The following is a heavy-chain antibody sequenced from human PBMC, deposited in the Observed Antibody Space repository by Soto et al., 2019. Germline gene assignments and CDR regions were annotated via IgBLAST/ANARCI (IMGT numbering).Heavy chain of an antibody. CDR2: ISGSGGST. J-gene: IGHJ4*02. Sequence: EVQLLESGGGLVQPGGSLRLSCAASGFTFSSYAMSWVRQAPGKGLEWVSAISGSGGSTYYADPVKGRFTISRNNSNATLDLQMHSRSAEDTAVYCGAKVRRLYSGGDYWGQGTLVTVSS. CDR1: GFTFSSYA. D-gene: IGHD4-4*01. V-gene: IGHV3-23*01. CDR3: AKVRRLYSGGDY.